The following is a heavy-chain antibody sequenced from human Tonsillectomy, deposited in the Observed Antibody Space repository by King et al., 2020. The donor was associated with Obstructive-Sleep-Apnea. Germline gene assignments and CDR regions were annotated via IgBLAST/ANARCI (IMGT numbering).Heavy chain of an antibody. CDR2: IYDNANT. Sequence: QLQESGPGLVKPSETLSLTCTVSGSSISSYYWSWIRQPPGKALEWSGYIYDNANTDSNPSLKIRFTILSDTPKNQFSLKLSSVTAADTAVYYCARGYHYDSSGFYSPFDYWGQGTLVTVSS. V-gene: IGHV4-59*01. CDR1: GSSISSYY. CDR3: ARGYHYDSSGFYSPFDY. J-gene: IGHJ4*02. D-gene: IGHD3-22*01.